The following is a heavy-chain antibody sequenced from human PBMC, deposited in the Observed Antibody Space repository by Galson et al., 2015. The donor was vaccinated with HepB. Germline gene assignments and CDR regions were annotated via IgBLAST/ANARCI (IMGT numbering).Heavy chain of an antibody. CDR3: AKDRDFSSGWVRGNFDI. D-gene: IGHD6-19*01. CDR2: ITGEGSVT. Sequence: SLRLSCAASGFSFTRYAMTWVRQAPGKGLEWVSSITGEGSVTYYADSVKGRFTISRDNSKNTLYLQMNSLRAEDTAVYYCAKDRDFSSGWVRGNFDIWGRGTMVTVSS. J-gene: IGHJ3*02. CDR1: GFSFTRYA. V-gene: IGHV3-23*01.